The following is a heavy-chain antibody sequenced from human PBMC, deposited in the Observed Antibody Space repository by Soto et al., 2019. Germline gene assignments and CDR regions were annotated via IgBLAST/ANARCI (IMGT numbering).Heavy chain of an antibody. V-gene: IGHV1-8*01. CDR2: MNPNSGNT. CDR3: ARDASPPGYYYYSGMDV. CDR1: GYTFTSYD. J-gene: IGHJ6*02. D-gene: IGHD1-1*01. Sequence: QVQLVQSGAEVKKPGASVKVSCKASGYTFTSYDINWVRQATGQGLEWMGWMNPNSGNTGYAQKFQGRVTMTRNTSISTAYMELSSLRSEDTAVYYCARDASPPGYYYYSGMDVWGQGTTVTVSS.